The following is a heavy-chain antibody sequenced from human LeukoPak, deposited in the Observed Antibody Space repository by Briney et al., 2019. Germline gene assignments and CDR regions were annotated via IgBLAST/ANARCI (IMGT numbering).Heavy chain of an antibody. D-gene: IGHD6-13*01. CDR2: ISAYNGNT. Sequence: ASVKVSCKASGYTFTSYGISWVRQAPGQGLEWMGWISAYNGNTNYAQKLQGRVTMTTDTSTSTAYMELRSLRSDDTAAYYCARGRFDGGSSSWNYWGQGTLVTVSS. CDR1: GYTFTSYG. J-gene: IGHJ4*02. CDR3: ARGRFDGGSSSWNY. V-gene: IGHV1-18*01.